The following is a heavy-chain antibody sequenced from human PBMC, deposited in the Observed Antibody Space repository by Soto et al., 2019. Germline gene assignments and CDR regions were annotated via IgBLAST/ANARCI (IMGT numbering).Heavy chain of an antibody. CDR1: GYTFTSYG. J-gene: IGHJ1*01. CDR2: ISAYNGNT. D-gene: IGHD2-21*02. CDR3: ATLPKYCGGDCYRIAEYFQH. V-gene: IGHV1-18*01. Sequence: ASVKVSCKASGYTFTSYGISWVRQAPGQGLEWMGWISAYNGNTNYAQKFQGRVTMTEDTSTDTAYMELSSLRSEDTAVYYCATLPKYCGGDCYRIAEYFQHWGQGTLVTVSS.